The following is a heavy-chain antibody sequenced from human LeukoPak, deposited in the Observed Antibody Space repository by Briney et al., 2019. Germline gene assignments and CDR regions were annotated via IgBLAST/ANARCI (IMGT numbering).Heavy chain of an antibody. CDR2: IYYSGST. CDR3: ARDSVVRGVDQGWFDP. CDR1: GGSVSSGSYY. V-gene: IGHV4-61*01. J-gene: IGHJ5*02. D-gene: IGHD3-10*01. Sequence: ASQTLSLTCTVSGGSVSSGSYYWSWIRQPPGKGLEWIGYIYYSGSTNYNPSLKSRVTISVDTSKNQFSLKLSSVTAADTAVYYCARDSVVRGVDQGWFDPWGQGTLVTVSS.